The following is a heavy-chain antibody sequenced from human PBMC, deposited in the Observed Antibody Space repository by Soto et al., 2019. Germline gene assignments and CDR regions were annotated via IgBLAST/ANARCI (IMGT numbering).Heavy chain of an antibody. Sequence: SETLSLTCTVSGGSISSGDYYWSWIRQPPGKGLEWIGYIYYSGSTYYNPSLKSRVTISVDTSRNQFSLKLSSVTAADTAVYYCARWLGYGPHFDYWGQGTLVTVSS. D-gene: IGHD5-12*01. CDR1: GGSISSGDYY. J-gene: IGHJ4*02. CDR2: IYYSGST. V-gene: IGHV4-30-4*01. CDR3: ARWLGYGPHFDY.